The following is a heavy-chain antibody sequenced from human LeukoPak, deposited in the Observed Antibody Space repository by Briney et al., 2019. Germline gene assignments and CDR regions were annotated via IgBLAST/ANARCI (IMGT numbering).Heavy chain of an antibody. D-gene: IGHD3-16*01. CDR2: IYDSGKT. CDR3: ARGGGTLDY. V-gene: IGHV4-59*01. Sequence: SETLSLTCTVSGDSISSYYWSWIRQPPGKGLEWIGYIYDSGKTNYNASLISRVTISVDTSKNQFSLKLTSVTPADTAVYYCARGGGTLDYWGQGTLVIVS. J-gene: IGHJ4*02. CDR1: GDSISSYY.